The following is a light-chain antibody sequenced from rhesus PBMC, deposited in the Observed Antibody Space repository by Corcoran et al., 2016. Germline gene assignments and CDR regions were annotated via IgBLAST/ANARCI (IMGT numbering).Light chain of an antibody. V-gene: IGKV1-94*01. Sequence: DIQMTQSPSSLSASVGDRVTVTCRASQGINKDLSWYQQKPGKAPTFLIFAASSLQTGVSSRFSGSGSGTDFTLTISSLQPEDVATYYCLQDYTTPYSFGQGTKVEIK. CDR2: AAS. J-gene: IGKJ2*01. CDR3: LQDYTTPYS. CDR1: QGINKD.